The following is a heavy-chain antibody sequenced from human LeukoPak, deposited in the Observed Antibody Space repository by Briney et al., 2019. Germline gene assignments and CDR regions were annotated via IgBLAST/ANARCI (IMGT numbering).Heavy chain of an antibody. Sequence: PGGSLRLSCAASGFTFSSYEMNWVRQAPGKGLEWVSYISSSDSTIYYADSVKGRFTISRDNAKNSLFLQMNSLRDEDTATYYCVRDLVWDTGRVDYWGQGTLVTVSS. V-gene: IGHV3-48*03. J-gene: IGHJ4*02. CDR3: VRDLVWDTGRVDY. D-gene: IGHD3/OR15-3a*01. CDR1: GFTFSSYE. CDR2: ISSSDSTI.